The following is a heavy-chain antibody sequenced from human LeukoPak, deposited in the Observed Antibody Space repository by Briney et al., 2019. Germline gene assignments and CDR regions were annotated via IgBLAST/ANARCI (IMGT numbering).Heavy chain of an antibody. CDR3: ARRADSSGYYYAHFGY. J-gene: IGHJ4*02. Sequence: RRGESLKISCKGSGYSFTSYWIGWVRQMPGKGLEWMGIIYPGDSDTRYSPSFQGQVTISADKSISTAYLQWSSLKASDTAMYYCARRADSSGYYYAHFGYWGQGTLVTVSS. V-gene: IGHV5-51*01. D-gene: IGHD3-22*01. CDR1: GYSFTSYW. CDR2: IYPGDSDT.